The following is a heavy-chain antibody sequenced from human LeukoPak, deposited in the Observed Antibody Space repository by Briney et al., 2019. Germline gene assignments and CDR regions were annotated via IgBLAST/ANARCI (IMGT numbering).Heavy chain of an antibody. CDR1: GRTFSSYA. CDR3: ARDRPGDYYDSSGYLDY. D-gene: IGHD3-22*01. CDR2: IIPIFGTA. V-gene: IGHV1-69*05. J-gene: IGHJ4*02. Sequence: SVKVSCKASGRTFSSYAISWVRQAPGQGLEWMGGIIPIFGTANYAQKFQGRVTITTDESTSTAYMELSSLRSEDTAVYYCARDRPGDYYDSSGYLDYWGQGTLVTVSS.